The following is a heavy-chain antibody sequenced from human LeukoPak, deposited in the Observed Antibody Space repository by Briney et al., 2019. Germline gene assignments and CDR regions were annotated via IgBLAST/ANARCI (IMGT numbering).Heavy chain of an antibody. CDR3: ATGTTTITAGAFDI. CDR2: IITILGIT. CDR1: GGTFSSYT. D-gene: IGHD4-17*01. V-gene: IGHV1-69*02. J-gene: IGHJ3*02. Sequence: SVKVSCKASGGTFSSYTINWVRQAPGQGLEWMGRIITILGITNYAQNFQGRVAIRADKSTSTAYMELSDLRSEDTAVYYCATGTTTITAGAFDIWGQGTMVTVSS.